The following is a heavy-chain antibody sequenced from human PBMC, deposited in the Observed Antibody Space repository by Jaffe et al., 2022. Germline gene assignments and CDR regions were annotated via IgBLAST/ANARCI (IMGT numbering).Heavy chain of an antibody. D-gene: IGHD2-2*01. CDR2: INPSGGST. V-gene: IGHV1-46*03. CDR3: ARDLRGYCSSTSCYEAYYYYMDV. J-gene: IGHJ6*03. Sequence: QVQLVQSGAEVKKPGASVKVSCKASGYTFTSYYMHWVRQAPGQGLEWMGIINPSGGSTSYAQKFQGRVTMTRDTSTSTVYMELSSLRSEDTAVYYCARDLRGYCSSTSCYEAYYYYMDVWGKGTTVTVSS. CDR1: GYTFTSYY.